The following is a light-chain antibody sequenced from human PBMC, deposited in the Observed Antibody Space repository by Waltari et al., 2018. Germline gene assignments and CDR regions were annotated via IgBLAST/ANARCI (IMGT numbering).Light chain of an antibody. CDR3: QQRTNSIT. V-gene: IGKV3-11*01. CDR1: QSINNY. J-gene: IGKJ5*01. CDR2: DAS. Sequence: VLTQSPATVSLLPGERANLSCRASQSINNYLAWYQQKPGQAPRLLIYDASTRATGIPARFSGSGSETDFTLTISSLEPEDSAVYYCQQRTNSITFGQGTRVEIK.